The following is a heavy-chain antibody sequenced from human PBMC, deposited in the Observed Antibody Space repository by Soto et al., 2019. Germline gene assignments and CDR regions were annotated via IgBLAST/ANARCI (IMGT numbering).Heavy chain of an antibody. Sequence: QVQLQQSGPGLVKPSQTLSVTCGISGDSVSSNSAAWNWLRQSPSRGLEWLGRTYYRSKWYNDYEVSVESRITINPDTSKNHFSLQLNFVTPEDTAVYFCARGEQYSGRIFDYWGQGTLVTVSS. J-gene: IGHJ4*02. CDR3: ARGEQYSGRIFDY. CDR1: GDSVSSNSAA. D-gene: IGHD1-26*01. CDR2: TYYRSKWYN. V-gene: IGHV6-1*01.